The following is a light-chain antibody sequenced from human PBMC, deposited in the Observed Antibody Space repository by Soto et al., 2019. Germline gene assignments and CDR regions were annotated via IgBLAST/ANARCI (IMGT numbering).Light chain of an antibody. V-gene: IGKV3-15*01. J-gene: IGKJ1*01. CDR1: QSVSNN. Sequence: EIAQTQSQATLSVSPGARATISCLASQSVSNNYLAWYQQKPGQAPRLRIYGASTRATGIPARFSGSGSGTEFTLTISSLQSEDFAVYYCQQYNNWPRTFGQGTKVDIK. CDR2: GAS. CDR3: QQYNNWPRT.